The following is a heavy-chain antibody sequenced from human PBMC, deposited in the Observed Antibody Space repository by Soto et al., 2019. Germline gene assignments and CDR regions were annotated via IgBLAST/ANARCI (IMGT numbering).Heavy chain of an antibody. CDR2: VYNDGRT. CDR1: DDSVSSRAYF. CDR3: AKDGGVGTPGWFVA. Sequence: QVLLQRSGPGLVKASETLSLTCTVSDDSVSSRAYFWSWIRQPPGKGLEWLGFVYNDGRTNYNPSLKSRLSMSVDRSKNQFSLSLTSVTAADTAVYFCAKDGGVGTPGWFVAWGQGTLVTVSS. D-gene: IGHD3-3*01. V-gene: IGHV4-61*08. J-gene: IGHJ5*02.